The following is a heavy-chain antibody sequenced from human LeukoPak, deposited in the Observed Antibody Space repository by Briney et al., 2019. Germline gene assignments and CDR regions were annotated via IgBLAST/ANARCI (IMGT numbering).Heavy chain of an antibody. CDR2: INPSGGST. CDR1: GYTFTSYY. Sequence: ASVKVSFKASGYTFTSYYMHWVRQAPGQGLEWMGIINPSGGSTSYAQKFQGRVTMTRDMSTSTVYMELSSLRSEDTAVYYCARALGRIALSGAFDIWGQGTMVTVSS. V-gene: IGHV1-46*01. CDR3: ARALGRIALSGAFDI. J-gene: IGHJ3*02. D-gene: IGHD2-15*01.